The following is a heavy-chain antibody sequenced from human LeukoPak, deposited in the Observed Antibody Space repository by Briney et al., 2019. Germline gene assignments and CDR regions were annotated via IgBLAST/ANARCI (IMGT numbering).Heavy chain of an antibody. Sequence: PSQTLSLTCTVSGGSISSGSYYWSWIRQPAGKGLEWIGRIYTSGSTNYNPSLKSRVTISVDTSKNQFSLKLSSVTAADTAVYYCAGLLLSGEYYYYYGMDVWGQGTTVTVSS. CDR3: AGLLLSGEYYYYYGMDV. J-gene: IGHJ6*02. V-gene: IGHV4-61*02. CDR2: IYTSGST. D-gene: IGHD2-2*01. CDR1: GGSISSGSYY.